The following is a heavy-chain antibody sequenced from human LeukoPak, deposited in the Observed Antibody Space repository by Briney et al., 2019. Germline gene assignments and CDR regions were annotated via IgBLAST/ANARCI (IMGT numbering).Heavy chain of an antibody. Sequence: GASVKVSCKASGYTFTSYYVHWVRQAPGQGLEWMGIINPSGGSTSYAQKFQGRVTMTRDTSTSTVYMELSSLRSEDTAVYYCARVGNYYGSGSYSNYYYGMDVWGKGTTVTVSS. CDR1: GYTFTSYY. J-gene: IGHJ6*04. D-gene: IGHD3-10*01. CDR2: INPSGGST. V-gene: IGHV1-46*01. CDR3: ARVGNYYGSGSYSNYYYGMDV.